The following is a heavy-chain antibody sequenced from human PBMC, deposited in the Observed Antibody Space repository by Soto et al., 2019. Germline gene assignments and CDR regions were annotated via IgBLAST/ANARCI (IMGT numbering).Heavy chain of an antibody. Sequence: GGSLRLSCAASGFTFSNYAMHWVRQAPGKGPEWVALISYDGTNKFYADSVKGRFTISRDNSKSTLYLQVDSLRPEDAAVYYCARDPKTSGGQHWAFNYFDSWGQGTLVTVPQ. CDR2: ISYDGTNK. CDR1: GFTFSNYA. V-gene: IGHV3-30-3*01. J-gene: IGHJ4*02. D-gene: IGHD7-27*01. CDR3: ARDPKTSGGQHWAFNYFDS.